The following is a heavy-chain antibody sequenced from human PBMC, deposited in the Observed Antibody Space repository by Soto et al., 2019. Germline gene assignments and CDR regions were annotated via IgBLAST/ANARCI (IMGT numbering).Heavy chain of an antibody. V-gene: IGHV4-30-2*01. CDR3: ARGWGAARRNNWFDP. CDR1: GGSISSGGYP. D-gene: IGHD6-6*01. J-gene: IGHJ5*02. Sequence: SETLSLTCAVSGGSISSGGYPWSWIRQPPGKGLEWIGYIYHSGSTYYNPSLKSRVTISVDRSKNQFSLKLSSVTAADTAVYYCARGWGAARRNNWFDPWGQGTLVTVSS. CDR2: IYHSGST.